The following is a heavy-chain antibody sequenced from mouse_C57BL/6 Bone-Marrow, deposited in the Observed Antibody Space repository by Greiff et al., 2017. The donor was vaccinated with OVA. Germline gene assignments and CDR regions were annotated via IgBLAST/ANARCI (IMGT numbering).Heavy chain of an antibody. J-gene: IGHJ1*03. V-gene: IGHV1-61*01. CDR3: ARGMGYYYWYFDV. D-gene: IGHD2-3*01. Sequence: QVQLQQPGAELVRPGSSVKLSCKASGYTFTTSCMDWVKQRPGQGLEWIGNIYPSDSETHYNQKFKDKATLTVDKSSSTAYMQLSSLTSEDSAVYYCARGMGYYYWYFDVWGTGTTVTVSS. CDR2: IYPSDSET. CDR1: GYTFTTSC.